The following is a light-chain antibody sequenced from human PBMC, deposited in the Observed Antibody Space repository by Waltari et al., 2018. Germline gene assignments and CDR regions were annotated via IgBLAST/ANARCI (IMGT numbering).Light chain of an antibody. Sequence: EIVLTQSPGTLSLSPGERATLSCRASQSVSSSYLAWYQQKPGQAPRLLIYGASSRATGIPDRVSGSGSGTDFTLTISRLETEDFAVYYCYQYGFSPFTVGPGTKVDIK. CDR1: QSVSSSY. CDR3: YQYGFSPFT. CDR2: GAS. J-gene: IGKJ3*01. V-gene: IGKV3-20*01.